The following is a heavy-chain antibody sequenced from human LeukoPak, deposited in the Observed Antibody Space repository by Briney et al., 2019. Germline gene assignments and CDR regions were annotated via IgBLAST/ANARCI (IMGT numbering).Heavy chain of an antibody. J-gene: IGHJ3*02. V-gene: IGHV4-38-2*02. Sequence: SETLSLTCTVSGFSISNDYYSGWIRQPPGKGLEWIGSVYHSGSTYYNPSLKSRVTISVDTSKDQFSLKLSSVTAADTAVYYCAGVVSSGAFDIWGQGTMVTVSS. D-gene: IGHD2-15*01. CDR3: AGVVSSGAFDI. CDR2: VYHSGST. CDR1: GFSISNDYY.